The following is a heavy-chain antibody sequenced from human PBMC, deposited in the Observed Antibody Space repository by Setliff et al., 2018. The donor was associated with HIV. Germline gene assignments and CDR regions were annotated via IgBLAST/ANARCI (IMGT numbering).Heavy chain of an antibody. CDR1: GGSFSGYY. CDR2: INHSGST. CDR3: ARQFGSGFYFDS. D-gene: IGHD3-22*01. Sequence: ASETLSLTCAVYGGSFSGYYWSWIRQSPGKGLEWLGGINHSGSTNYNPSLKSRVAMSVDTSKNQFSLKMTSVTAADTALYYCARQFGSGFYFDSWGRGTLVTVSS. J-gene: IGHJ4*02. V-gene: IGHV4-34*01.